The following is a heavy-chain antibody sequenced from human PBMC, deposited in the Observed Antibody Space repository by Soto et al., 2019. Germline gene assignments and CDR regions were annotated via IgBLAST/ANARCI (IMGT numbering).Heavy chain of an antibody. V-gene: IGHV4-30-2*01. CDR1: GGSISSGAYT. J-gene: IGHJ5*02. CDR2: IYHSGGT. Sequence: QLQLQESGSGLVKPSQTLSLTCAVSGGSISSGAYTWSWIRQTPGKGLEWIGYIYHSGGTYYNPSLKSRVTLSVDTSKNQFSLKLTSVTAADTAVYYCVRRDRAYNWFDPWGQGTLVTVSS. CDR3: VRRDRAYNWFDP.